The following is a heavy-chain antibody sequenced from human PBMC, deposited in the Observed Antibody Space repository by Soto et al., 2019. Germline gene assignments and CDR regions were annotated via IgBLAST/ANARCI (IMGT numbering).Heavy chain of an antibody. CDR2: ISSSSSYI. D-gene: IGHD2-2*01. CDR1: GFTFSSYS. V-gene: IGHV3-21*01. CDR3: AILNIVVVPAAIEHAFDI. Sequence: PGGSLRLSCAASGFTFSSYSMNWVRQAPGKGLEWASSISSSSSYIYYADSVKGRFTISRDNAKNSLYLQMNSLRAEDTAVYYCAILNIVVVPAAIEHAFDIWGQGTMVTVSS. J-gene: IGHJ3*02.